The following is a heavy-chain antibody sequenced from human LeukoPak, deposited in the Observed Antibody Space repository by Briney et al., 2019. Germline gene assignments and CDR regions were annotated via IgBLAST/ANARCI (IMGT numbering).Heavy chain of an antibody. V-gene: IGHV3-30-3*01. CDR3: AREDFFDY. CDR2: ISYDGSNK. CDR1: GFTFSSYA. D-gene: IGHD2/OR15-2a*01. Sequence: GGSLRLSCAASGFTFSSYAVHWVRQAPGKGLEWVAVISYDGSNKYYADSVKGRFTISRDNSRNTLYLQMNSLRAEDTAVYYCAREDFFDYWGQGTLVTVSS. J-gene: IGHJ4*02.